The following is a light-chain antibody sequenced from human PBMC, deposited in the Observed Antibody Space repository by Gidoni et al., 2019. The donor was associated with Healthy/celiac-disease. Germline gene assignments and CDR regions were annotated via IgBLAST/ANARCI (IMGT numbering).Light chain of an antibody. Sequence: SYELTQPPSVSVSPGQTASITCSGDKLGDKYACWYQQKPGQSPVLVIYQDSKLPSGIPERFSGSNSGNTATLTISGTQAMDEADYYCQAWDSSTEDVVFGGGTKLTVL. CDR3: QAWDSSTEDVV. CDR1: KLGDKY. V-gene: IGLV3-1*01. J-gene: IGLJ2*01. CDR2: QDS.